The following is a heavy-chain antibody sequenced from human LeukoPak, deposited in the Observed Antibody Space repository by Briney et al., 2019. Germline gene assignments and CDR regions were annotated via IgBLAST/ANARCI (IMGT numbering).Heavy chain of an antibody. CDR2: ISAYNGNT. J-gene: IGHJ5*02. CDR3: ARSPPAAAGTAWFDP. D-gene: IGHD6-13*01. CDR1: GYTFISYG. V-gene: IGHV1-18*01. Sequence: GASVKVSCKASGYTFISYGISWVRQAPGQGLEWMGWISAYNGNTNYAQKLQGRVTMTTDTSTSTAYMELRSLRSEDTAVYYCARSPPAAAGTAWFDPWGQGTLVTVSS.